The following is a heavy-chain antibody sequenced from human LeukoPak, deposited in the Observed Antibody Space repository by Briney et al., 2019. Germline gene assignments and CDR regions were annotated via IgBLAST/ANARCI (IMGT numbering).Heavy chain of an antibody. D-gene: IGHD4-23*01. CDR3: TSRDYGGNSDFDY. CDR1: GFTFSGSA. J-gene: IGHJ4*02. V-gene: IGHV3-73*01. Sequence: GGSLILSCASSGFTFSGSAIQWVRQASGRGLEWVGRIRSELNSYATAYAASVRGRFTMSRDDSKNTAYLQMNSLKTEDTAVYYCTSRDYGGNSDFDYCGQETLVTVSS. CDR2: IRSELNSYAT.